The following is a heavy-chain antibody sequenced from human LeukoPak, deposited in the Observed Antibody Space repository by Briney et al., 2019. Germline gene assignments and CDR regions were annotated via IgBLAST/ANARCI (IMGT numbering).Heavy chain of an antibody. CDR1: GYTFTSYA. Sequence: GASVKVSCKASGYTFTSYAMHWVRQAPGQRLEWMGWINAGNGNTKYSQKFQGRVTITWDTSASTAYIELSSLRSEDTAVYYCARGRITIFGVVLRTFDYWGQGTLVTVSS. V-gene: IGHV1-3*01. CDR2: INAGNGNT. CDR3: ARGRITIFGVVLRTFDY. J-gene: IGHJ4*02. D-gene: IGHD3-3*01.